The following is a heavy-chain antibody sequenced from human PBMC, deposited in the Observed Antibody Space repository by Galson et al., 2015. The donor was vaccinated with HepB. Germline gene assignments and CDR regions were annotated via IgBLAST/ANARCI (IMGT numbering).Heavy chain of an antibody. CDR2: ISFDGSIE. J-gene: IGHJ5*02. Sequence: SLRLSCAASGFTFSDYPMHWVRQAPGKGLEWVAVISFDGSIEYCADTVKGRFTISRDNSENTLYLQMNSLRAEDTAVYYCARGGQDYVDWFGPWGQGTLVTVSS. V-gene: IGHV3-30-3*01. CDR3: ARGGQDYVDWFGP. CDR1: GFTFSDYP. D-gene: IGHD4-17*01.